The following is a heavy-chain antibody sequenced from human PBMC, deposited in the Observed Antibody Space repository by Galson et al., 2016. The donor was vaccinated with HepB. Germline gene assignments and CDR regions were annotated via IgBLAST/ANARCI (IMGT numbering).Heavy chain of an antibody. D-gene: IGHD1-26*01. J-gene: IGHJ5*02. CDR2: MNPNSGNT. V-gene: IGHV1-8*01. CDR1: GYTFTSYE. Sequence: SVKVSCKASGYTFTSYEINWVRQATGQGLEWMGWMNPNSGNTAYAQKFQGRVTMTRNTSISTAYMELSSLRSEDTAVYYCARRQSGCDLLVWWFDPWGQGTLVTVSS. CDR3: ARRQSGCDLLVWWFDP.